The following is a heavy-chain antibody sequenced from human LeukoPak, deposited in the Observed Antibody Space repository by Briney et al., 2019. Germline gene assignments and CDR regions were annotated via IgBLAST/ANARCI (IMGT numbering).Heavy chain of an antibody. CDR1: GYTFTGYY. J-gene: IGHJ6*02. Sequence: TVSCKASGYTFTGYYMHWVRQMPGKGLEWMGIIYPGDSDTRYSPSFQGQVTISADKSISTAYLQWSSLKASDTAMYYCARQGYHYGMDVWGQGTTVTVSS. CDR3: ARQGYHYGMDV. V-gene: IGHV5-51*01. CDR2: IYPGDSDT.